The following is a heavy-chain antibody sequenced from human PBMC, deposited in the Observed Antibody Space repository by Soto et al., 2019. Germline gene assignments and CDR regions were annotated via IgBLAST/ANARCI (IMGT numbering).Heavy chain of an antibody. V-gene: IGHV4-34*01. CDR1: GGSFSGYY. CDR3: AIIIAVAGLGPFDY. D-gene: IGHD6-19*01. CDR2: INHSGST. Sequence: SETLSLTCAVYGGSFSGYYWSWIRQPPGKGLEWIGEINHSGSTNYNPSLKSRVTISVDTSKNQFSLKLSSVTAADTAVYYCAIIIAVAGLGPFDYWGQGTLVTSPQ. J-gene: IGHJ4*02.